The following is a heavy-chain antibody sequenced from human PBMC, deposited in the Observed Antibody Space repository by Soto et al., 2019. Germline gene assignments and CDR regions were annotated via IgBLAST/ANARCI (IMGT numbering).Heavy chain of an antibody. CDR1: GFTFSSYS. CDR3: ARGMMVYASYYWFDP. J-gene: IGHJ5*02. V-gene: IGHV3-48*02. CDR2: ISSSSSTI. Sequence: EVQLVESGGGMVQPGGSLRLSCAASGFTFSSYSMNWVRQAPGKGLEWVSYISSSSSTIYYADSVKGRFTISRDNAKNSLSLQMNSLRDEATAVYYCARGMMVYASYYWFDPWGQGTLVTVSS. D-gene: IGHD2-8*01.